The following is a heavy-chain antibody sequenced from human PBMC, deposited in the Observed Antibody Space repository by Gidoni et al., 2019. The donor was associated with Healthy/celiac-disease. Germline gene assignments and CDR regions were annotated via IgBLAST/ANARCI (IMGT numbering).Heavy chain of an antibody. CDR3: ARGIMAYCGGDCYSYYFDY. V-gene: IGHV1-69*01. Sequence: QVPLVQSGAEVKKPGSSVKVSCTASGGTFSRYALSWVRQAPGQGLEWMGGIIPICGTANYAQKFQGRVTITANESTSTAYMELSRLRAEETAVYYCARGIMAYCGGDCYSYYFDYWGQGTLVTVSS. J-gene: IGHJ4*02. CDR2: IIPICGTA. CDR1: GGTFSRYA. D-gene: IGHD2-21*02.